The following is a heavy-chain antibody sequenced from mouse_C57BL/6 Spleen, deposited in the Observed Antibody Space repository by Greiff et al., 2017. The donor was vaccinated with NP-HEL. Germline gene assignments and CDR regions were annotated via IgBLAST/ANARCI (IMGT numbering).Heavy chain of an antibody. D-gene: IGHD1-1*01. V-gene: IGHV1-52*01. J-gene: IGHJ2*01. CDR3: ARSGYYGSSYEDFDY. Sequence: QVQLQQSGAELVRPGSSVKLSCKASGYTFTSYWMHWVKQRPIQGLEWIGNIDPSDSETHYNQKFKDKATLTVDKSSSTAYMQLSSLTSEDSAVYYCARSGYYGSSYEDFDYWGQGTTLTVSS. CDR1: GYTFTSYW. CDR2: IDPSDSET.